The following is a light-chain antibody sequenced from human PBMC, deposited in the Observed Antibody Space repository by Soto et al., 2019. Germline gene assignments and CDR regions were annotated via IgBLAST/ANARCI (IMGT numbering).Light chain of an antibody. J-gene: IGLJ1*01. Sequence: QSALTQPRSVSGSPGRSVTISCTGTSSDVGGYNYVSWYQQHPGKAPKVMIYDVSERPSGVPDRFSGSQSGNTASLTISGLQAEDEADYYCCSYAGSPRYVFGTGTKLTVL. V-gene: IGLV2-11*01. CDR2: DVS. CDR1: SSDVGGYNY. CDR3: CSYAGSPRYV.